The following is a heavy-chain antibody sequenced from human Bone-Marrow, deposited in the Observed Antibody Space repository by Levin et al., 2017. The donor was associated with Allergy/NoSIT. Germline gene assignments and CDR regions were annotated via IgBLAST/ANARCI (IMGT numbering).Heavy chain of an antibody. CDR3: ARGPDYGVRADHFDY. J-gene: IGHJ4*02. D-gene: IGHD4/OR15-4a*01. V-gene: IGHV3-7*01. Sequence: HSGGSLRLSCVASGFTFSRHWMSWVRQAPGKGLEWVANVKQGGSDKYYVDSVKGRFTISRDDATNSLSLQMNSLRVEDTAVYYCARGPDYGVRADHFDYWGPGTQVTVSS. CDR1: GFTFSRHW. CDR2: VKQGGSDK.